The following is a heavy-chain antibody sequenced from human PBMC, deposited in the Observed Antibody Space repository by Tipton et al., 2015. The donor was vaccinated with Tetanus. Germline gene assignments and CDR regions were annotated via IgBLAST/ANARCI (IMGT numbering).Heavy chain of an antibody. CDR1: GGSIINTTW. Sequence: TLSLTCTVSGGSIINTTWLTWVRQPPGKGLEWLGDIFHSGTAYYSPSLKSRLTISLDKSNNHLSLKMTSMTAADTAVYFCAKSDGARTSGWYPSLYFDFWGQGTLVTVSS. D-gene: IGHD6-19*01. CDR3: AKSDGARTSGWYPSLYFDF. J-gene: IGHJ4*02. CDR2: IFHSGTA. V-gene: IGHV4-4*01.